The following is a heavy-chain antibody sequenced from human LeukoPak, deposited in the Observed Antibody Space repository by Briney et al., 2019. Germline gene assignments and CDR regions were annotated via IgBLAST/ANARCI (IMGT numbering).Heavy chain of an antibody. D-gene: IGHD3-22*01. CDR1: GGSISSSNW. CDR3: AREQHRRASSGYMALDAFDI. CDR2: IYHSGST. J-gene: IGHJ3*02. Sequence: PSGTLSLTCAVSGGSISSSNWWSWVRQPPGKGLEWIGEIYHSGSTNYNPSLKSRVTISVDKSKNQFSLKLSSVTAADTAVYYCAREQHRRASSGYMALDAFDIWGQGTMVTVSS. V-gene: IGHV4-4*02.